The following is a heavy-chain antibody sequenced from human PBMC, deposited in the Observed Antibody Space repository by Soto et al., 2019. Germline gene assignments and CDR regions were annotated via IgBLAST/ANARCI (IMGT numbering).Heavy chain of an antibody. Sequence: QVQLQESGPGLVKPSQTLSLTCTVSGGSISSGGYYWSWIRQHPGKGLEWIGYIYHSGTTYYNPSLKSRVTISVDTSKNQFSLKLTSVTAEDTAVYYCARVRGNQLRGWFDPWGQGTLVTVSS. CDR1: GGSISSGGYY. V-gene: IGHV4-31*03. D-gene: IGHD2-2*01. CDR2: IYHSGTT. J-gene: IGHJ5*02. CDR3: ARVRGNQLRGWFDP.